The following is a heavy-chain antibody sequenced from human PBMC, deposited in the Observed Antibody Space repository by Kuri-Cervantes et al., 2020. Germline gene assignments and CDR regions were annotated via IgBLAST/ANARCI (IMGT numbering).Heavy chain of an antibody. J-gene: IGHJ6*02. CDR3: ARDQTSGYSYYYYYGMDV. V-gene: IGHV3-30*03. Sequence: LSLTCAASGFTFSSYGMHWVRQAPGKGLEWVAVISYDGSNKYYADSVKGRFTISRDNSKNTLYLQMNSLRAEDTAVYYCARDQTSGYSYYYYYGMDVWGQGTTVTVSS. CDR2: ISYDGSNK. D-gene: IGHD3-22*01. CDR1: GFTFSSYG.